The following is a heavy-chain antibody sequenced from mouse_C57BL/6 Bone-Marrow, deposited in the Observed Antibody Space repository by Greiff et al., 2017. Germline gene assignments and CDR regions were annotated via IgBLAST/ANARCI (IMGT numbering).Heavy chain of an antibody. CDR2: INPSNGGT. CDR3: ARKDYSNFYYFDY. D-gene: IGHD2-5*01. CDR1: GYTFTSYW. V-gene: IGHV1-53*01. Sequence: VQLQPPGTELVKPGASVKLSCKASGYTFTSYWMHWVKQRPGQGLEWIGNINPSNGGTNYNEKFKSKATLTVDKSSSTAYMQLSSLTSEDSAVYYCARKDYSNFYYFDYWGQGTTLTVSS. J-gene: IGHJ2*01.